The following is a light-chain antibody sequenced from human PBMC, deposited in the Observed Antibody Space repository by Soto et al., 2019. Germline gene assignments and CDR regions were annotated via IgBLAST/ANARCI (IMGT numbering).Light chain of an antibody. V-gene: IGKV1-9*01. Sequence: DIQLTQSPSFLSASVGDRVTITCRASQGLNSYFAWYQQKPGKAPKLLLYATPTLRSVFPSRFSGSGSGAEFTLTITSLQPEDIATYYCQQLNTYPVTFGGGTKVEIK. J-gene: IGKJ4*01. CDR1: QGLNSY. CDR2: ATP. CDR3: QQLNTYPVT.